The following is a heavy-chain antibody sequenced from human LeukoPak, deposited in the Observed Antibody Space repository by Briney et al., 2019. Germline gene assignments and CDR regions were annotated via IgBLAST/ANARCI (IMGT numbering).Heavy chain of an antibody. D-gene: IGHD1-26*01. Sequence: SDTLSLTCTVSGGSDNGYYWSWLPQPPGKAVEWIGYIYYSGSTNYTPSLKSRVTISVDTSKNPFSLKVSSVTAADTAVYYCARGQVGATQLFDYWGQGTLVTVSS. CDR1: GGSDNGYY. CDR3: ARGQVGATQLFDY. J-gene: IGHJ4*02. CDR2: IYYSGST. V-gene: IGHV4-59*02.